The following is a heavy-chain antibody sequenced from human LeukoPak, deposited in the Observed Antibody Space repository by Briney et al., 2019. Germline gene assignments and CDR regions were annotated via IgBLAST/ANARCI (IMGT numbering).Heavy chain of an antibody. CDR1: GGSFSGYY. CDR3: ARPGLNYYGMDV. CDR2: INHSGST. J-gene: IGHJ6*02. Sequence: SETLSLTCAVYGGSFSGYYWSWIRQPPGKGLEWIGEINHSGSTNYNPSLKSRVTISVDTSKYQFSLKLSSVTAADTAVYYCARPGLNYYGMDVWGQGTTVTVSS. V-gene: IGHV4-34*01.